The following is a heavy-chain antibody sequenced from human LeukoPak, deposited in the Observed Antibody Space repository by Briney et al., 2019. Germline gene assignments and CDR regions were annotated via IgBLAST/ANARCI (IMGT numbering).Heavy chain of an antibody. V-gene: IGHV3-74*01. D-gene: IGHD7-27*01. CDR1: GXTFSDFW. CDR2: INSDGGTT. Sequence: GGSLRLSCAASGXTFSDFWVHWVRQDPGKGLVWVSRINSDGGTTVYADSVKGRFTISRDNAKNTLYLQMNSLRAEDTAVYYCARGWITRVSDWGQGTLVTVSS. J-gene: IGHJ4*02. CDR3: ARGWITRVSD.